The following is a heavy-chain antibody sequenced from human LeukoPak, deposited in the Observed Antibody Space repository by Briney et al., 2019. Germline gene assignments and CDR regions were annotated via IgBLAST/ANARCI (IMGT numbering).Heavy chain of an antibody. CDR3: ARGPGTTGTTGFDY. V-gene: IGHV1-2*02. CDR1: GYTFTGYY. D-gene: IGHD1-1*01. Sequence: ASVKVSCKASGYTFTGYYMHWVRQAPGQGPEWMGWINPNSGGTNYAQKFQGRVTMTRDTSISTAYMELSRLRSDDTAVYYCARGPGTTGTTGFDYWGQGTLVTVSS. CDR2: INPNSGGT. J-gene: IGHJ4*02.